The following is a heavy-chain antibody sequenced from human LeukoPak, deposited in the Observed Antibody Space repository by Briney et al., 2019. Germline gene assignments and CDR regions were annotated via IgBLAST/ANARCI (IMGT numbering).Heavy chain of an antibody. CDR2: IYYSGST. D-gene: IGHD2-15*01. Sequence: SETLSLTCTVSGGSISSSRDYWAWIRQPPGKGLEWIANIYYSGSTYYSPSLKSRVTISVDTSKNQFFLKLSSVTAADTAVYYCARDATEYYYMDVWGKGTTVTASS. J-gene: IGHJ6*03. CDR3: ARDATEYYYMDV. CDR1: GGSISSSRDY. V-gene: IGHV4-39*02.